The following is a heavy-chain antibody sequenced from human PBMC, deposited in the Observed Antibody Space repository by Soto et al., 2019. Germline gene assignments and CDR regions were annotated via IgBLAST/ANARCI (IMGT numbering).Heavy chain of an antibody. J-gene: IGHJ6*02. D-gene: IGHD2-8*02. CDR3: AKSTGGTANGMGV. Sequence: EVLVVESGGGLVQPGRSLRLSCAASGFSFDDYAMHWVRQAPGKGLEWVSGISWNSGNIGYADSVKGRFTISRDNAKNSLYLQMNSLRAEDTALYYCAKSTGGTANGMGVWGQRTTVTVSS. CDR2: ISWNSGNI. V-gene: IGHV3-9*01. CDR1: GFSFDDYA.